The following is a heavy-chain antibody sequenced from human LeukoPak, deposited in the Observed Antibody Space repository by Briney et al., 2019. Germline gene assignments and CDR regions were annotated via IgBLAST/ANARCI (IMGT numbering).Heavy chain of an antibody. D-gene: IGHD6-13*01. CDR1: GGSISGYF. V-gene: IGHV4-4*07. J-gene: IGHJ6*03. Sequence: PSETLSLTCTVSGGSISGYFWSWIRQPAGKGLECIGRMYSSGNTNYNPSLKSRVTMSVDTSKNQFSLRLNSVTAADTAVYYCARVHPGYSSSWYSSDYYYYYMDVWGKGTTVTVSS. CDR3: ARVHPGYSSSWYSSDYYYYYMDV. CDR2: MYSSGNT.